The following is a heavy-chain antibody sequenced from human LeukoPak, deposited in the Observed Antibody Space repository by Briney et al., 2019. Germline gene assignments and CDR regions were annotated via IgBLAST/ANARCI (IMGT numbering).Heavy chain of an antibody. V-gene: IGHV3-30-3*01. Sequence: PGGSLRLSCAASGFTFSSYALHWVRQAPGKGPEWVAVIEYDGNNKYYADSVKRRFTISRDNSKNTLYLQMNSLRAEDTAFYYCASLKRYYYDSTGYWKRDAFDIWGQGTMVTVSS. D-gene: IGHD3-22*01. CDR3: ASLKRYYYDSTGYWKRDAFDI. J-gene: IGHJ3*02. CDR2: IEYDGNNK. CDR1: GFTFSSYA.